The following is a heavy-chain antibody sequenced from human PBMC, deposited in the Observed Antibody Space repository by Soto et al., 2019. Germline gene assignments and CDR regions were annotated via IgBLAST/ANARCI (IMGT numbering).Heavy chain of an antibody. CDR3: ARDTDYYDSSGYYFDY. CDR2: INPSGGST. J-gene: IGHJ4*02. V-gene: IGHV1-46*01. Sequence: ASVKVSCKASGYTFTSYYMHWVRQAPGQGLEWMGIINPSGGSTSYAQKFQGRVTMTRDTSTSTVYMELSSLRSEDTAVYYCARDTDYYDSSGYYFDYRGQGPLVTVSS. CDR1: GYTFTSYY. D-gene: IGHD3-22*01.